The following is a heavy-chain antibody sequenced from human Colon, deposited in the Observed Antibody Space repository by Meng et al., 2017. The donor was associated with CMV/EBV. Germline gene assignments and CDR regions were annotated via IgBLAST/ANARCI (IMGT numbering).Heavy chain of an antibody. D-gene: IGHD6-13*01. Sequence: GGSLRLSCAASGFTFSTYSLNWVRQAPGKGLEWVSYISHSSDTYYADSVKGRFTLSRDNAQNSVYLQLNSLTAEDTAVYYCARGWPPDYWGQGTLVTVSS. V-gene: IGHV3-21*06. J-gene: IGHJ4*02. CDR3: ARGWPPDY. CDR1: GFTFSTYS. CDR2: ISHSSDT.